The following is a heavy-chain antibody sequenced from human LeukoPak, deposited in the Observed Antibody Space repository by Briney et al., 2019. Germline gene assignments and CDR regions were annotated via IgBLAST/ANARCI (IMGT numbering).Heavy chain of an antibody. J-gene: IGHJ5*02. CDR2: LNPKSGGS. V-gene: IGHV1-2*02. D-gene: IGHD1/OR15-1a*01. CDR1: GYTFSDYS. Sequence: EASVNVSCKASGYTFSDYSMHWVRQAPGQGLESMGWLNPKSGGSNYAQKFQSRVTMTRDTSISTAYMELSRLTSDDPAVYYCARDRVGTNPNWFDPWGQGTLVTVSS. CDR3: ARDRVGTNPNWFDP.